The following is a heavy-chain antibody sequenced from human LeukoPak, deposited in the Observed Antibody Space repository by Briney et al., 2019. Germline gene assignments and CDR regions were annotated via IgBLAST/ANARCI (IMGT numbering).Heavy chain of an antibody. D-gene: IGHD3-10*01. CDR3: ARCHYGSGSFDY. V-gene: IGHV4-61*02. J-gene: IGHJ4*02. CDR2: FYTSGST. Sequence: PSETLSLTCTVSGGSISSGSYSWSWIRQPAGKGLEWIGRFYTSGSTNYNPSLKSRVTISVDTPKNQFSLKLSSVTAADTAVYYCARCHYGSGSFDYWGQGTLVTVSS. CDR1: GGSISSGSYS.